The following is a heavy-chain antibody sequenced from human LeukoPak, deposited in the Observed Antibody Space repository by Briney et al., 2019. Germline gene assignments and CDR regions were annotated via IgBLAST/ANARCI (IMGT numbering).Heavy chain of an antibody. Sequence: ASVKVSCKASGYTFTGDYMHWVRQAPGQGLEWMGWINLNSGGTKYAQKFQGRVTMTRDTSISTAYMELSRLRSDDTAVYYCARVPYGYFDYWGQGTLVTVSS. CDR1: GYTFTGDY. J-gene: IGHJ4*02. CDR2: INLNSGGT. CDR3: ARVPYGYFDY. V-gene: IGHV1-2*02. D-gene: IGHD3-16*01.